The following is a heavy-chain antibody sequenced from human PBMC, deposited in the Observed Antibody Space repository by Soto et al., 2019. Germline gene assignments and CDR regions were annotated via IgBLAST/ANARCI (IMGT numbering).Heavy chain of an antibody. V-gene: IGHV1-8*01. J-gene: IGHJ3*02. D-gene: IGHD3-16*01. Sequence: QVQLVQSGAEVKKPGASVKVSCKASGYTFTSYDINWVRQATGQGLEWMGWMNPNSGNTGYAQKCRGXVXMXXNTSITTHCMGLSSLSSEDTAVDCCASSVNHSEAGEGAFDIWAQGTMVTVSS. CDR3: ASSVNHSEAGEGAFDI. CDR2: MNPNSGNT. CDR1: GYTFTSYD.